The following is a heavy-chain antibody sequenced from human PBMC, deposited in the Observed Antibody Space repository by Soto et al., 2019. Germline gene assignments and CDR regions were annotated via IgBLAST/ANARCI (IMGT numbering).Heavy chain of an antibody. CDR1: GFTFSSYS. J-gene: IGHJ4*02. D-gene: IGHD6-6*01. Sequence: TGGSLRLSCAASGFTFSSYSMNWVRQAPGKGLEWVSSISSSSSYIYYADSVKGRFTISRDNAKNSLYLQMNSLRAEDTAVYYCASGSIAARPGFDYWGQGTLVTVSS. CDR3: ASGSIAARPGFDY. V-gene: IGHV3-21*01. CDR2: ISSSSSYI.